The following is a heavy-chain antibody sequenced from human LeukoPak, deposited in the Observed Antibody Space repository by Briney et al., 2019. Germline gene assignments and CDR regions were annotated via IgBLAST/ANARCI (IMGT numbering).Heavy chain of an antibody. CDR2: IYYRGST. CDR1: GGSISSGDYY. D-gene: IGHD5-12*01. CDR3: ASTGYSGYVGWFDP. J-gene: IGHJ5*02. Sequence: SQTLSLTCTVSGGSISSGDYYWSWIRQPPGKGLEWIGYIYYRGSTNYNAALKSRVTISVDTSKNQFSLKLSSVTAADTAVYYCASTGYSGYVGWFDPWGQGTLVTVSS. V-gene: IGHV4-30-4*08.